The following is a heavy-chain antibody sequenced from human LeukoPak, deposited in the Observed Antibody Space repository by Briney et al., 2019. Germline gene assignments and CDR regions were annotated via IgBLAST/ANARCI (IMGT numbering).Heavy chain of an antibody. CDR3: ARGIVGGRYDAFDI. Sequence: PSETLSLTCAVYGGSFSGYYWSWIRQPPGKGLEWIGEINHSGSTNYNPSLKSRVTISVDTSKNQFSLKLSSVTAADTAVYYCARGIVGGRYDAFDIWGQGTMVTVSS. V-gene: IGHV4-34*01. J-gene: IGHJ3*02. CDR1: GGSFSGYY. D-gene: IGHD3-10*01. CDR2: INHSGST.